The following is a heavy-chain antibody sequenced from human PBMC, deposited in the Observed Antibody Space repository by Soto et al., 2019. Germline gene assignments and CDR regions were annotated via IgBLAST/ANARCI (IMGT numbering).Heavy chain of an antibody. CDR2: IYYSGST. D-gene: IGHD6-19*01. J-gene: IGHJ6*02. Sequence: SETLSLTCTVSGGSISSSSYYWGWIRQPPGKGLEWIGSIYYSGSTYYNPSLKSRVTISVDTSKNQFSLKLSSVTAADTAVYYCARLQWLTDYYYYGMDVWGQGTTVTVSS. V-gene: IGHV4-39*01. CDR3: ARLQWLTDYYYYGMDV. CDR1: GGSISSSSYY.